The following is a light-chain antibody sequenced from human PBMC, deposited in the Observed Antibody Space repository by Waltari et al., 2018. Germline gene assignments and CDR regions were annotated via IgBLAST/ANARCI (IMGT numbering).Light chain of an antibody. J-gene: IGKJ3*01. CDR3: QQRSNWLFT. Sequence: EIVLTQSPATLSLSPGERATPSCRASQSVSHYLAWFQQKPGQAPRLLIYEASRRDTGIPTRVSGSGSATDFTLTISSLEPEDFAVYYCQQRSNWLFTFGPGTKVEIK. CDR2: EAS. CDR1: QSVSHY. V-gene: IGKV3-11*01.